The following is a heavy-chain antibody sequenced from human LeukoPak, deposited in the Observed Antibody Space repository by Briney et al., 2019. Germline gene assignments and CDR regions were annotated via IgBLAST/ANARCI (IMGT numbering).Heavy chain of an antibody. D-gene: IGHD2-15*01. CDR2: IIPIFGTA. CDR1: GGTFTSYA. CDR3: ASDRIYRYYFDY. J-gene: IGHJ4*02. V-gene: IGHV1-69*13. Sequence: SVKVSCKASGGTFTSYAISWVRQAPGQGLEWMGGIIPIFGTANYAQKFQGRVTITADESTSTAYMELSSLRSEDTAVYYCASDRIYRYYFDYWGQGTLVTVSS.